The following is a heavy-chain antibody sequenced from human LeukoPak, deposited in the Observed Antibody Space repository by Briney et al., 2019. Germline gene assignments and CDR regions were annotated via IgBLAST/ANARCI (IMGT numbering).Heavy chain of an antibody. D-gene: IGHD1-1*01. J-gene: IGHJ4*02. V-gene: IGHV3-23*01. Sequence: GGSLRLSCAASGLTFSDHAMGWVRQAPGKGLEWVSSISGSSGNTYYADSVKGRYSISRGNSKNTLFLQINRLRAEDTAIYYCANWGAGTKGLYWGQGTLVTVSS. CDR3: ANWGAGTKGLY. CDR2: ISGSSGNT. CDR1: GLTFSDHA.